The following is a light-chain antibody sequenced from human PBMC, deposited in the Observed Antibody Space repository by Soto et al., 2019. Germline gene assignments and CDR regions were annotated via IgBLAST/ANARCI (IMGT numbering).Light chain of an antibody. CDR1: QSIGKH. Sequence: DIQMTQSPSSLSASVGDRVTITCRASQSIGKHLNWYQQKPGKAPKFLIDAASNLQSGVPSRFSGSGSGTDFTLTVNSLQPEDFATYYCQQGYTSAITFGQGTRRRL. J-gene: IGKJ5*01. CDR3: QQGYTSAIT. CDR2: AAS. V-gene: IGKV1-39*01.